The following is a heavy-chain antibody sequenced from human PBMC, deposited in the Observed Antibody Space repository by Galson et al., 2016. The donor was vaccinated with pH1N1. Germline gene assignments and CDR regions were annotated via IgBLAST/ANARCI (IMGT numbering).Heavy chain of an antibody. CDR3: ARNALIELASPSGMDV. V-gene: IGHV3-21*01. J-gene: IGHJ6*02. D-gene: IGHD5-24*01. Sequence: SLRLSCAASGFSFTSYTMNWVRQAPGEGLEWVSSISASGTYIYYADSVQGRFTLTRANAKQSVYLEMSSLRVEDTAVYYCARNALIELASPSGMDVWGQGTTVAVS. CDR1: GFSFTSYT. CDR2: ISASGTYI.